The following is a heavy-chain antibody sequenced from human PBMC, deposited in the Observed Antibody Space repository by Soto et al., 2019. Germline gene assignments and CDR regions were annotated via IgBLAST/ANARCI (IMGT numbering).Heavy chain of an antibody. CDR1: GYIFTNYD. CDR3: ARFGSAPYYYYGVDV. CDR2: VSGYTGNT. V-gene: IGHV1-18*01. Sequence: QVQLVQSETEVKKPGASVKVSSKASGYIFTNYDITWVRQAPGQGLEWMGWVSGYTGNTKYAQKFQDRVTMTTDTSTSTVYMELRSLRSDDTAVYYCARFGSAPYYYYGVDVWGQGTTVFVSS. J-gene: IGHJ6*02. D-gene: IGHD3-10*01.